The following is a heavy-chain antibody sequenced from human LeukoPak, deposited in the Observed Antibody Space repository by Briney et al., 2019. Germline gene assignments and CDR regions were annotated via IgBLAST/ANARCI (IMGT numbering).Heavy chain of an antibody. CDR1: GYTFTSYG. CDR3: ARDKGDGYNNFDY. V-gene: IGHV1-18*01. Sequence: ASVKVSCKASGYTFTSYGISWVRQAPGQGLEWMGWISAYNGNTSYAQKFQGRVTMTRDTSTSTVYMELSSLRSEDTAVYYCARDKGDGYNNFDYWGQGTLVTVSS. CDR2: ISAYNGNT. J-gene: IGHJ4*02. D-gene: IGHD5-24*01.